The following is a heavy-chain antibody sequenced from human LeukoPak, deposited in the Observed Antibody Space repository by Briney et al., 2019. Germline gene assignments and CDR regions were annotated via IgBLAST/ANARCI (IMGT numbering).Heavy chain of an antibody. CDR2: INHSGST. J-gene: IGHJ4*02. Sequence: SETLSLTCAVYGGSFSGYYWSWIRKPPGKGLEWIGEINHSGSTNYNPSLKSRVTISVDTSKNQFSLKLSSVTAADTAVYYCARAGDSSGYYRIDYWGQGTLVTVSS. V-gene: IGHV4-34*01. CDR1: GGSFSGYY. D-gene: IGHD3-22*01. CDR3: ARAGDSSGYYRIDY.